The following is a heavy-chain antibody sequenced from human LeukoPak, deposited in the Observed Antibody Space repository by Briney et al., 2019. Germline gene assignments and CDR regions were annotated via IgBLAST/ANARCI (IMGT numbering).Heavy chain of an antibody. CDR2: ISYDGSNK. CDR1: GFTFSSYA. Sequence: GGSLRLSCAASGFTFSSYAMHWVRQAPGKGLEWVAGISYDGSNKYYADSVKGRFTISRDNSKNTLYLQMNSLRAEDTAVYYCASYGSGSYPYYFDYWGQGTLVTVSS. CDR3: ASYGSGSYPYYFDY. J-gene: IGHJ4*02. V-gene: IGHV3-30-3*01. D-gene: IGHD3-10*01.